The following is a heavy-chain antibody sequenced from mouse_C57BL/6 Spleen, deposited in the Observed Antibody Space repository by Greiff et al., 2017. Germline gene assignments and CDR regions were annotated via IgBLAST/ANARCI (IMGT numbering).Heavy chain of an antibody. J-gene: IGHJ2*01. D-gene: IGHD2-4*01. CDR1: GYTFTSYD. CDR3: ARYYDYDRTATYFDY. CDR2: IYSRDGST. V-gene: IGHV1-85*01. Sequence: QVQLQQSGPELVKPGASVKLSCKASGYTFTSYDINLVKQRPGQGLEWIGWIYSRDGSTKYNEKFKGKATLTVDTSSSTAYMEIHSLTSEDSAVYFCARYYDYDRTATYFDYWGQGTTLTVSS.